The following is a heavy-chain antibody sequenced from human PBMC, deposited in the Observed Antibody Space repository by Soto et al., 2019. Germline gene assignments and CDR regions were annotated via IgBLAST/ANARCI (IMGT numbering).Heavy chain of an antibody. CDR2: ISGSGGST. CDR3: ARHSGYGVLGDY. J-gene: IGHJ4*02. Sequence: EVQLLESGGGLVQPGGSLRLSCAASGFTFTSYAMSWVRKAPGKGLEWVSAISGSGGSTYYADSVKGRFTISRDNSKNTLYLQINSLRAEDTAVYYCARHSGYGVLGDYWGQGTMVTVSS. V-gene: IGHV3-23*01. CDR1: GFTFTSYA. D-gene: IGHD5-12*01.